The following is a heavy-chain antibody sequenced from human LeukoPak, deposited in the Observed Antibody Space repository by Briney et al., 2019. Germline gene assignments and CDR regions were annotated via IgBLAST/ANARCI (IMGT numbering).Heavy chain of an antibody. Sequence: GASVKVSCKASGYTFTSYAMHWVRQAPGQRLEWMGWINAGNGNTKYSQEFQGRVTITRDTSASTAYMELSSLRSEDMAVYYCARDGGSGCSGWFDPWGQGTLVTVSS. CDR1: GYTFTSYA. J-gene: IGHJ5*02. CDR2: INAGNGNT. CDR3: ARDGGSGCSGWFDP. D-gene: IGHD6-19*01. V-gene: IGHV1-3*03.